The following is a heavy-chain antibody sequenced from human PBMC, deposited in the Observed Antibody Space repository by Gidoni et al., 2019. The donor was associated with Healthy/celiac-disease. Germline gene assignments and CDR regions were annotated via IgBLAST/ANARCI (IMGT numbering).Heavy chain of an antibody. V-gene: IGHV3-11*01. J-gene: IGHJ4*02. CDR1: GFPFSDYY. D-gene: IGHD6-13*01. Sequence: QVQLVESGGGLVKPGGSLRPSCAASGFPFSDYYMSWIRQAPRKGLEWVSYISSSGSTIYYADSVKGRFTISRDNAKNSLYLQMNSLRAEDTAVYYCARDPYQRFAHKGFIAADDYWGQGTLVTVSS. CDR3: ARDPYQRFAHKGFIAADDY. CDR2: ISSSGSTI.